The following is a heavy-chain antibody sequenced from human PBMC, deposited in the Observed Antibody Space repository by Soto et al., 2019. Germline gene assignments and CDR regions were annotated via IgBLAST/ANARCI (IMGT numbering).Heavy chain of an antibody. CDR2: IYYSGST. CDR1: GGSISSYY. Sequence: QVQLQESGPGLVKPSETLSLTCTVSGGSISSYYWXXXXXXXXXGLEWIGYIYYSGSTNYNPSLXXXXXXXXXXXXXXXXXXXXXXXXXXXXXXXXXXXXXXXXXXVSCWGQGTLVTVSS. CDR3: XXXXXXXXXXVSC. V-gene: IGHV4-59*01. J-gene: IGHJ4*02.